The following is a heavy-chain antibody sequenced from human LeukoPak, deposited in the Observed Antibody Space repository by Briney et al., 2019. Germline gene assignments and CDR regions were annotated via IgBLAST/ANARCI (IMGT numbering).Heavy chain of an antibody. Sequence: ASVKVSCKAFGNTFINYDINWVRQATGQGLEWMGWINSNSGNTGYAQKFQGRLTITRNTSISTAYMELSSLRSEDTALYYCARAPALHNRFDPWGQGTLVTVSS. J-gene: IGHJ5*02. V-gene: IGHV1-8*03. CDR1: GNTFINYD. CDR3: ARAPALHNRFDP. CDR2: INSNSGNT.